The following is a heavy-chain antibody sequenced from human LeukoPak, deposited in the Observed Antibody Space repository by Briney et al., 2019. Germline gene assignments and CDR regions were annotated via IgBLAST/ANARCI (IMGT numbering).Heavy chain of an antibody. J-gene: IGHJ4*02. D-gene: IGHD3-22*01. CDR2: IVGSGITT. V-gene: IGHV3-23*01. Sequence: GGSLRLSCAASGFTFSNYGMTWLRQAPGKGLEWVSAIVGSGITTYYADSVKGRFTISRDNSKNTLYLQMNSLRAEDTAVYYCARDWGAYYHFFDYWGQGTLVTVSS. CDR1: GFTFSNYG. CDR3: ARDWGAYYHFFDY.